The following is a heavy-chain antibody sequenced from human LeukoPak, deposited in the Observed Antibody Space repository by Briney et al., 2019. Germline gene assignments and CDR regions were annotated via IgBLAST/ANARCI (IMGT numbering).Heavy chain of an antibody. D-gene: IGHD3-10*01. J-gene: IGHJ4*02. V-gene: IGHV4-4*07. CDR1: GGSISSYY. Sequence: SETLSLTCTVSGGSISSYYWSWIRQPAGKGLEWIGRIYTSGSTNYNPSLKSRVTMSVDTSKNQFSLKLSSVTAADTAVYYCARTPMSHLYGLGSYQTGADYWGQGTLVTVSS. CDR3: ARTPMSHLYGLGSYQTGADY. CDR2: IYTSGST.